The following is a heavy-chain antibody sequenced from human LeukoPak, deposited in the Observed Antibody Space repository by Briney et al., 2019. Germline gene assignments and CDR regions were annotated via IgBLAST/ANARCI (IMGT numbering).Heavy chain of an antibody. CDR3: ARHPPYGSRNWGAYYFDS. V-gene: IGHV4-39*01. D-gene: IGHD3-10*01. Sequence: SETLSLTCNVSGGAISSTAYYWGWIRQPPGKGLEWIGSIYYSGSTYYNPSLKSRVTISVDTSHNQFSLKLNSVTAAVTALYYCARHPPYGSRNWGAYYFDSWGQGTLVTVSS. J-gene: IGHJ4*02. CDR2: IYYSGST. CDR1: GGAISSTAYY.